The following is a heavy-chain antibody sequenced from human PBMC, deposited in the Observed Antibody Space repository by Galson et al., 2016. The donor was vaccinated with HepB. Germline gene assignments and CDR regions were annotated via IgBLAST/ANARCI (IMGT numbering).Heavy chain of an antibody. J-gene: IGHJ4*02. CDR2: ITRSGGTT. Sequence: SLRLSCAASGSTFNNYDMHWFRQAPGKGLEWVSYITRSGGTTLYADSVKGRFTISRDNAENSLYLQMNSLRDEDTAVYYCARDVRGSEDYWGQGTLVTVSS. CDR1: GSTFNNYD. D-gene: IGHD1-26*01. V-gene: IGHV3-48*02. CDR3: ARDVRGSEDY.